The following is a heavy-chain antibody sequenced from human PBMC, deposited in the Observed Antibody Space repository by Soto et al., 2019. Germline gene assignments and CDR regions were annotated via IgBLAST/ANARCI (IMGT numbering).Heavy chain of an antibody. CDR2: TYYRSKWYN. Sequence: SQSLSLTCAISGDSVSSNSAAWNWIRQSPSRGLEWLGRTYYRSKWYNDYAVSVKSRITINPDTSKNQFSLQLNSVTPEDTAVYYCARCVQQLVPYYYGMDVWGQGTTVTVSS. V-gene: IGHV6-1*01. D-gene: IGHD6-6*01. J-gene: IGHJ6*02. CDR3: ARCVQQLVPYYYGMDV. CDR1: GDSVSSNSAA.